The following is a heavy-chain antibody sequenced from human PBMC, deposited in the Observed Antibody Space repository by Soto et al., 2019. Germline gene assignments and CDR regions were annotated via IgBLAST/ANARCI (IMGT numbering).Heavy chain of an antibody. CDR3: ASAPIVVVPAAIDYYFDY. D-gene: IGHD2-2*02. J-gene: IGHJ4*02. CDR2: IIPIFGTA. V-gene: IGHV1-69*06. CDR1: GGTFSSYA. Sequence: QVQLVQSGAEVKKPGSSVKVSCKASGGTFSSYAISWVRQAPGQGLEWMGGIIPIFGTANYAQKFQGRVTIPADKSTSTAYMELSSLRSEDTAVYYCASAPIVVVPAAIDYYFDYWGQGTLVTVSS.